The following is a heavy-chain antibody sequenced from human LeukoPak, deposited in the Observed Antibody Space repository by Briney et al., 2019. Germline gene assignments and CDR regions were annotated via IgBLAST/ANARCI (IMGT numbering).Heavy chain of an antibody. J-gene: IGHJ4*02. CDR2: INPNSGGT. D-gene: IGHD6-6*01. CDR1: GYTFTGYY. CDR3: ARSRGHLAARPWNY. V-gene: IGHV1-2*02. Sequence: ASVKVSCKTSGYTFTGYYMHWVRQAPGQGLEWMGWINPNSGGTNYAQKFQGRVTMTRDTSISTAYMELSRLRSDDTAVYYCARSRGHLAARPWNYWGQGTLVTVSS.